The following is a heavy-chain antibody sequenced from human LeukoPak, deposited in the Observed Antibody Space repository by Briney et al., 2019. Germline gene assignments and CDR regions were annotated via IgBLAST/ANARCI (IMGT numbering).Heavy chain of an antibody. CDR2: ISGSDGTS. D-gene: IGHD1-20*01. CDR3: ANRYNWNVD. CDR1: GFTFNSFA. Sequence: PGGSLRLSCAASGFTFNSFAMNWVRQAPGKGLEWVSSISGSDGTSHYADFVKGRFTISRDNSKNTLYLQMNSLRAEDTAAYYCANRYNWNVDWGQGTLVTVSS. V-gene: IGHV3-23*01. J-gene: IGHJ4*02.